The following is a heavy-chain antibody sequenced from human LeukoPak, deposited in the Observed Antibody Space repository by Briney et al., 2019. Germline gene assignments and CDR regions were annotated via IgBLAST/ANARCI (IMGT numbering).Heavy chain of an antibody. Sequence: ASVKVSCKASGYTFSGYYMHWVRQAPGQGLEWMGWINPNSGGTKYAQKFQGRVTMTRDTSISTAHMELSRLRSDDTAVYYCAREAETTLNWSDPWGQGTLVTVSS. CDR2: INPNSGGT. CDR1: GYTFSGYY. J-gene: IGHJ5*02. CDR3: AREAETTLNWSDP. V-gene: IGHV1-2*02. D-gene: IGHD1-1*01.